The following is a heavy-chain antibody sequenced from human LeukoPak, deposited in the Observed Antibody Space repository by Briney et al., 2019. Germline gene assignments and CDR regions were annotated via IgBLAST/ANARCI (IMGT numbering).Heavy chain of an antibody. CDR3: ARSWAGMYYPFYYFDY. CDR2: INHRGTT. V-gene: IGHV4-34*01. J-gene: IGHJ4*02. Sequence: PSETLSLTCAVYGDSFSGYYWSWIRQPPGKGLEWIAEINHRGTTHYNPSLKSRVNISADTSKSQFSLHLDSVTAADTPVYYCARSWAGMYYPFYYFDYWGQGTLVSVSS. D-gene: IGHD1-26*01. CDR1: GDSFSGYY.